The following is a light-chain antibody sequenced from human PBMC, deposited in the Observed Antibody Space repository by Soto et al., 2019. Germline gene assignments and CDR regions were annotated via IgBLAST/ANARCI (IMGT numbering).Light chain of an antibody. CDR3: QQYVNLLFT. J-gene: IGKJ3*01. V-gene: IGKV1-33*01. CDR2: DAS. CDR1: QDIINY. Sequence: IQMTQSPSSLSASVGDRVTITCQASQDIINYLNWYQQKPGKAPKLLIYDASNLQTGVPSRFSGSASGTNFTFTVSSLQPEDIATYYCQQYVNLLFTFGPGTKVDI.